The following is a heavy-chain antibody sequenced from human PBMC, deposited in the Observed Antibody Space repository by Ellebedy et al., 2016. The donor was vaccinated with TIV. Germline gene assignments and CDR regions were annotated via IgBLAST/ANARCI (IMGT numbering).Heavy chain of an antibody. CDR3: AKDRTSGDGYWVFDN. CDR1: GFTFSSYA. J-gene: IGHJ4*02. V-gene: IGHV3-23*01. Sequence: GESLKISCAASGFTFSSYAMSWVRQAPGKGLEWVSGFSDSTYYADSVKGRFTISRDNSKRTVDLQMNSLRAEDTAIYFCAKDRTSGDGYWVFDNWGQGTLVSVSS. CDR2: FSDST. D-gene: IGHD5-18*01.